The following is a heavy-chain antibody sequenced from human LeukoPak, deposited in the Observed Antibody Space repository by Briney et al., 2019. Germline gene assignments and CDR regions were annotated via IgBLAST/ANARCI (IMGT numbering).Heavy chain of an antibody. D-gene: IGHD6-6*01. CDR3: ARDGSSSSSVYYYYGMDV. CDR2: ISAYNGNT. CDR1: GGTFISYA. V-gene: IGHV1-18*01. J-gene: IGHJ6*02. Sequence: ASVKVSCKASGGTFISYAISWVRQAPGQGLEWMGWISAYNGNTNYAQKLQGRVTMTTDTSTSTAYMELRSLRSDDTAVYYCARDGSSSSSVYYYYGMDVWGQGTTVTVSS.